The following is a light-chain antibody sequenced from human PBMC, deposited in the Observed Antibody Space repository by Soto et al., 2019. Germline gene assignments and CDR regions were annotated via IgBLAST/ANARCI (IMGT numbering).Light chain of an antibody. CDR3: QQRSNWPLT. V-gene: IGKV3-15*01. J-gene: IGKJ5*01. Sequence: EIVMTQSPATLSVSPGERATLSCRASQSFRGLLAWYQQKPGQAPRLLISGASTRATGIPARPSGSGSGTEFTLTISSLRSEDFAVYYCQQRSNWPLTFGQGTRLEIK. CDR1: QSFRGL. CDR2: GAS.